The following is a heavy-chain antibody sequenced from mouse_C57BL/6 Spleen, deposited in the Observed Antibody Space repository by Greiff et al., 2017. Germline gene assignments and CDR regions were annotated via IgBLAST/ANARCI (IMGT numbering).Heavy chain of an antibody. V-gene: IGHV1-7*01. D-gene: IGHD4-1*01. CDR2: INPSSGYT. J-gene: IGHJ1*03. CDR3: ASSQTGVEWYFDV. CDR1: GYTFTSYW. Sequence: VQLQQSGAELAKPGASVKLSCKASGYTFTSYWMHWVKQRPGQGLEWIGYINPSSGYTKYNQKFKDKATLTADKSSSTAYMQLSSLTYEDSAVXYCASSQTGVEWYFDVWGTGTTVTVSS.